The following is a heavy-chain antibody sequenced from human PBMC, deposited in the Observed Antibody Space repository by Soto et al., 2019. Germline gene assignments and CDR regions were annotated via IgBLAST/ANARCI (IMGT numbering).Heavy chain of an antibody. J-gene: IGHJ4*02. D-gene: IGHD2-15*01. V-gene: IGHV5-10-1*01. CDR2: IDPTDSYT. CDR3: ARAEIGPAKSLLY. CDR1: VYRYTSSW. Sequence: EALKISCERYVYRYTSSWFAWLRQVPGKGLEWMGKIDPTDSYTDYSPSFEGHVTFSADKSINTAYLQWTSLQASDTAIYYCARAEIGPAKSLLYWGQGTLVTVSS.